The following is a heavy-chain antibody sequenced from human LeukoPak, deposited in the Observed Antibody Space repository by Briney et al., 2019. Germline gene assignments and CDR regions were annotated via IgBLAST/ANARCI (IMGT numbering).Heavy chain of an antibody. Sequence: GESLKISCKGSGYSFTNYWIGWVRQMPGKGLEWMGIIYPGDSDTRYSPSFQGQVTISADKSISTAYLQWSSLKASDTAMYYCARVLSGSSSFRSYWFDPWGQGTLVTVSS. V-gene: IGHV5-51*01. J-gene: IGHJ5*02. CDR3: ARVLSGSSSFRSYWFDP. CDR2: IYPGDSDT. D-gene: IGHD6-6*01. CDR1: GYSFTNYW.